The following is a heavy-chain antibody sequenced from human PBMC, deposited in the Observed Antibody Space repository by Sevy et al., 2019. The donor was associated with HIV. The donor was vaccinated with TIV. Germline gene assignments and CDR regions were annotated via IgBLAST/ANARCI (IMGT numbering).Heavy chain of an antibody. V-gene: IGHV3-23*01. CDR3: ARDRGSSWSFNWFDPWGQGTLVTVSSGWTFCHCDYYYSYYMDV. J-gene: IGHJ6*03. D-gene: IGHD6-13*01. Sequence: GGSLRLSCAASGFTFSSYAMSWVRQAPGKGLEWVSAISGSGGSTYYADSMKGRFTISRDNSKNTVSLQMNSLRVEDTAVYYCARDRGSSWSFNWFDPWGQGTLVTVSSGWTFCHCDYYYSYYMDVWGKGTTVTVSS. CDR1: GFTFSSYA. CDR2: ISGSGGST.